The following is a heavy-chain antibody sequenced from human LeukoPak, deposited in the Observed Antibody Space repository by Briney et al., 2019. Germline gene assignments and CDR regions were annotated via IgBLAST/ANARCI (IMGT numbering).Heavy chain of an antibody. Sequence: GGSLRLSCAASGFTFSSYAMHWVRQAPGKGLEWVAVISCDGSNKYYADSVKGRFTMSRDNSKNTLYLQMNSLRAEDTAVYYCAKTTVTGVLRYFDWLGYFDYWGQGTLVTVSS. CDR3: AKTTVTGVLRYFDWLGYFDY. V-gene: IGHV3-30-3*02. D-gene: IGHD3-9*01. CDR1: GFTFSSYA. CDR2: ISCDGSNK. J-gene: IGHJ4*02.